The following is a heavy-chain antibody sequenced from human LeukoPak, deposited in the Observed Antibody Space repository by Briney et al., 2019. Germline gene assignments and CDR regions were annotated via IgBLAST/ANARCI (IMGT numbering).Heavy chain of an antibody. CDR2: IRTSNGNT. Sequence: ASVKVSCKASGYSFISHGINWVRQAPGQGLEWIGWIRTSNGNTHYAQNLQGRVTMTTDTSTSTAYMELRSLRSDDTAVYYCARDYSVVGGSYCLDYWGQGTLVTVSS. CDR1: GYSFISHG. V-gene: IGHV1-18*01. D-gene: IGHD1-26*01. CDR3: ARDYSVVGGSYCLDY. J-gene: IGHJ4*02.